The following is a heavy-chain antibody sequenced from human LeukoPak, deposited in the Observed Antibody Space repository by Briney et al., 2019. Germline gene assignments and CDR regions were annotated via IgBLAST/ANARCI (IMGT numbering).Heavy chain of an antibody. CDR1: GFTFSSYW. Sequence: GGSLRLSCAASGFTFSSYWMHWVRQAPGKGLVWVSRINGDGSSTMYADSVKGRFTISRDNAKNTLYLQMNSLRAEDTAVYYCARGTYRGEKYYDTTGGPFDIWGQGTMVTVSS. V-gene: IGHV3-74*03. CDR2: INGDGSST. D-gene: IGHD3-22*01. J-gene: IGHJ3*02. CDR3: ARGTYRGEKYYDTTGGPFDI.